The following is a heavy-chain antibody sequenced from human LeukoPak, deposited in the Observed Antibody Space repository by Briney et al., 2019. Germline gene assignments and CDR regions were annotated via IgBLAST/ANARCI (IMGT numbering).Heavy chain of an antibody. D-gene: IGHD3-10*01. J-gene: IGHJ5*02. CDR2: ISSSSSTI. CDR3: ARDRGAT. V-gene: IGHV3-48*01. Sequence: PGGSLRLSCVVSGLTFSNYWMIWVRQAPGKGLEWVSYISSSSSTIYYADSVKGRFTISRDNAKNSLYLQMNSLRAEDTAVYYCARDRGATWGQGTLVTVSS. CDR1: GLTFSNYW.